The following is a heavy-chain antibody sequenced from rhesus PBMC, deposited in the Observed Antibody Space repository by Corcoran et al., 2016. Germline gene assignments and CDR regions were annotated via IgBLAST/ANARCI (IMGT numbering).Heavy chain of an antibody. D-gene: IGHD4-23*01. Sequence: QVQLQESGPGLVKPSETLSLTCAVSGGSISSNYWSWSRQAPGKGLEWIGRIYGRGGSTDYNPSLKSRVTISTDTSKNQFSLKLSSVTAADTAVYYCARDGDTVTTFVSLDVWGRGVLVTVSS. J-gene: IGHJ5-2*02. CDR3: ARDGDTVTTFVSLDV. V-gene: IGHV4-160*01. CDR2: IYGRGGST. CDR1: GGSISSNY.